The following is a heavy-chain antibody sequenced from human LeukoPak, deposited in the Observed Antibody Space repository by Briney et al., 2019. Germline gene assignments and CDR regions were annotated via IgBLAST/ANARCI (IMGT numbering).Heavy chain of an antibody. CDR1: GFTFSDYY. J-gene: IGHJ4*02. CDR2: ISSGGSTI. V-gene: IGHV3-11*04. Sequence: GGSLRLSCAASGFTFSDYYMSWIRQAPEKGPEWVSYISSGGSTIYYADSVKGRFTISRDNAKNSLYLQMNSLRAEDTAVYYCARDIYYYDSSGYYFPGGSDYWGQGTLVTVSS. CDR3: ARDIYYYDSSGYYFPGGSDY. D-gene: IGHD3-22*01.